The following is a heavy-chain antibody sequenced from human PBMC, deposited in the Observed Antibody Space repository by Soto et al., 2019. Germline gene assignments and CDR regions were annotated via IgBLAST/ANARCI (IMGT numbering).Heavy chain of an antibody. D-gene: IGHD5-12*01. CDR2: IIPVFGRP. J-gene: IGHJ1*01. V-gene: IGHV1-69*01. Sequence: QVQLVQSGAELKKPGSSVKVSCKASGGTFSSFGISWVRQAPGQGLEWMGGIIPVFGRPNYAQRFRGRLTITADESTNTGYMQLIDLRSADTAVYYCAREGSGYNFWGQGTQVTVSS. CDR1: GGTFSSFG. CDR3: AREGSGYNF.